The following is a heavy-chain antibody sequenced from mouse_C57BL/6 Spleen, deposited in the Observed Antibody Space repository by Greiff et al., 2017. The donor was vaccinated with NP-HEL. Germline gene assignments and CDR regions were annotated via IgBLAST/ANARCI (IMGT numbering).Heavy chain of an antibody. CDR2: IHPNSGST. D-gene: IGHD1-2*01. V-gene: IGHV1-64*01. Sequence: QVQLKQPGAELVKPGASVKLSCKASGYTFTSYWMHWVKQRPGQGLEWIGMIHPNSGSTNYNEKFKSKATLTVDKSSSTAYMQLSSLTSEDSAVYYCARLDNGRYYAMDYWGQGTSVTVSS. CDR1: GYTFTSYW. J-gene: IGHJ4*01. CDR3: ARLDNGRYYAMDY.